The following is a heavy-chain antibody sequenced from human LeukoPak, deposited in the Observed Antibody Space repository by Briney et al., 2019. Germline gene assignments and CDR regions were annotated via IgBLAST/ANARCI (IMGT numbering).Heavy chain of an antibody. Sequence: PGGSLRLSCAASGFTVSSNYMSWVRQAPGKGLEWVSSISSSSSYIYYADSVKGRFTISRDNAKNSLYLQMNSLRAEDTAVYYCARVLVPAAYYGMDVWGKGTTVTVSS. CDR2: ISSSSSYI. D-gene: IGHD2-2*01. CDR3: ARVLVPAAYYGMDV. V-gene: IGHV3-21*01. CDR1: GFTVSSNY. J-gene: IGHJ6*04.